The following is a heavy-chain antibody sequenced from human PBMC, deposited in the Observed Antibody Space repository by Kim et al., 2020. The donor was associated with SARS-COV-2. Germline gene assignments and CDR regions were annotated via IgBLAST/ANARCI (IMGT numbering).Heavy chain of an antibody. J-gene: IGHJ4*02. Sequence: GGSLRLSCAASGFTFSTYAMHWVRQAPGKGLEWVAVISYDGNNKYYADSVKGRFTISRDNSKNTLYLQMSSLRAEDTAVYYCANTPPISYCGGDCFHFDYWGQGTLATVSS. CDR3: ANTPPISYCGGDCFHFDY. V-gene: IGHV3-30*18. CDR1: GFTFSTYA. D-gene: IGHD2-21*02. CDR2: ISYDGNNK.